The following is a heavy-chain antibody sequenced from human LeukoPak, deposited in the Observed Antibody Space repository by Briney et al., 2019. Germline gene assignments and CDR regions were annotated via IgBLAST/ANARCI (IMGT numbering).Heavy chain of an antibody. CDR2: INSDGSST. Sequence: GGSLRLSCLASGFTFSSYWMHWVRHAPGKGLVWVSRINSDGSSTNYADSVKGRFTISRDNAKNTLYLQVNSLRAEDTAVYYCTRGGNGLWLPFSYYYYYMDVWGKGTTVTISS. J-gene: IGHJ6*03. D-gene: IGHD5-12*01. V-gene: IGHV3-74*01. CDR3: TRGGNGLWLPFSYYYYYMDV. CDR1: GFTFSSYW.